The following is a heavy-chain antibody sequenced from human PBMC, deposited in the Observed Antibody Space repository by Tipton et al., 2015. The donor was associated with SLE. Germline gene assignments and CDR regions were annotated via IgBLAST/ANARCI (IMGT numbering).Heavy chain of an antibody. Sequence: TLSLTCTVSGGSISSYYWSWIRQPPGKGLEWIGYIYYSGSTNYNPSLKSRVTISVDTSKNQFSLKLSSVTAADTAVYYCASARTIMIVVGEDYFDYWGQGTLVTVSS. CDR3: ASARTIMIVVGEDYFDY. V-gene: IGHV4-59*12. J-gene: IGHJ4*02. CDR1: GGSISSYY. D-gene: IGHD3-22*01. CDR2: IYYSGST.